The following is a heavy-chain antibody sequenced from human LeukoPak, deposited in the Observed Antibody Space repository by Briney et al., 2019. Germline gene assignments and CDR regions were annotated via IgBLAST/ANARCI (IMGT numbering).Heavy chain of an antibody. CDR2: IYYSGST. Sequence: PSETLSLTCTVSGGSISSHYWSWIRQPPGRGLEWIGYIYYSGSTNYNPSLKSRVTISVDTSKNQFSLKLSSVTAADTAVYYSARGVGATLYNWFDPWGQGTLVTVSS. V-gene: IGHV4-59*11. CDR1: GGSISSHY. CDR3: ARGVGATLYNWFDP. D-gene: IGHD1-26*01. J-gene: IGHJ5*02.